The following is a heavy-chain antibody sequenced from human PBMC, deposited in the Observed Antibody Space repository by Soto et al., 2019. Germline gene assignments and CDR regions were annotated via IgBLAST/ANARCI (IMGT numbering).Heavy chain of an antibody. V-gene: IGHV1-69*01. D-gene: IGHD3-10*01. CDR3: ARGRRITMVRGVIYWFDH. CDR1: GGTFSSYA. CDR2: IIPIFGTA. J-gene: IGHJ5*01. Sequence: QVQLVQSGAEVKKPGSSVKVSCKASGGTFSSYAISWVRQAPGQGLEWMGGIIPIFGTANYAQKFQGRVPITADESTSTAYMELSSLRSEDTAVYYCARGRRITMVRGVIYWFDHWCQETLVTVSS.